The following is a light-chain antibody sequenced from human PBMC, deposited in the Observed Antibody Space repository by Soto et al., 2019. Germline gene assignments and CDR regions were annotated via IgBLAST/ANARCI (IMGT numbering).Light chain of an antibody. CDR2: EVN. J-gene: IGLJ1*01. Sequence: QSVLTQPASVSGSPGQSIIISSTGTSRDVGGYHYVSWFQQHPGKAPKLLIYEVNNRPSRISNRFSGSKSGNTASLTISGLQAEDEADYYCSSYTSSNTLVFGTGTKVTVL. CDR3: SSYTSSNTLV. V-gene: IGLV2-14*01. CDR1: SRDVGGYHY.